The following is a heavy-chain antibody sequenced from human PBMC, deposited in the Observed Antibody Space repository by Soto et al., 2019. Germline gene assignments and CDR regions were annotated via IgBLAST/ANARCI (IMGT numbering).Heavy chain of an antibody. CDR1: GDTFSNYA. CDR2: IVPIFRTT. Sequence: QVQLVQSGAEVKKSGSSVKVACKVPGDTFSNYAINWVRRAPGQGLEWMGAIVPIFRTTNYAQKFQGRVTITADESTITAYMELSRLRSDDTATYYCAREASAPGTFREDASDIWGQGTKVTVSS. V-gene: IGHV1-69*12. D-gene: IGHD1-7*01. J-gene: IGHJ3*02. CDR3: AREASAPGTFREDASDI.